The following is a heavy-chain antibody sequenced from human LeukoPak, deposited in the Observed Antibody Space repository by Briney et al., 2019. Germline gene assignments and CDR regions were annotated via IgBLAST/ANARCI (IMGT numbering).Heavy chain of an antibody. CDR3: ARQALWFFDH. CDR1: GCSISSNSNY. D-gene: IGHD5-18*01. V-gene: IGHV4-39*01. Sequence: SETLSLTCTVSGCSISSNSNYWAWIRQPPGRGLEWIVSISYGGSTYYTPSLESRVTISVDTSKNQFSLRLGSVTAADRAVYYGARQALWFFDHWGQGTLVTVSS. J-gene: IGHJ4*02. CDR2: ISYGGST.